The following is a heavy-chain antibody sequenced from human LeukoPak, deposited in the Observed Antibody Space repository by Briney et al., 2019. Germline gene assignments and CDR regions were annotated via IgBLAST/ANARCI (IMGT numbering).Heavy chain of an antibody. J-gene: IGHJ6*03. CDR2: INWNGGST. Sequence: GGSLRLSCAASGFSFDDYGMSWVRQAPGKGLEWVSGINWNGGSTGYADSVKGRFTISRDNAKNSLSLQMNSLRVEDTALYYCARGGISIFGVVIYMDVWGKGATVTVSS. CDR3: ARGGISIFGVVIYMDV. CDR1: GFSFDDYG. V-gene: IGHV3-20*04. D-gene: IGHD3-3*01.